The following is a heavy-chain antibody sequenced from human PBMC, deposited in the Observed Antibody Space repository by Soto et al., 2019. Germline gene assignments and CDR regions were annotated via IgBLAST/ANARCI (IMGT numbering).Heavy chain of an antibody. CDR3: ARAGIVQVSYAMDV. Sequence: SETLSLTCTVSGGSIGGDSWSWIRQSPGKGLDFIGYIYHSGSTNYNPSLKSRVTISMDTSKNQFSLRLSSVTAADTAVYYCARAGIVQVSYAMDVWGQGTTVTVS. J-gene: IGHJ6*02. D-gene: IGHD2-8*01. V-gene: IGHV4-59*01. CDR2: IYHSGST. CDR1: GGSIGGDS.